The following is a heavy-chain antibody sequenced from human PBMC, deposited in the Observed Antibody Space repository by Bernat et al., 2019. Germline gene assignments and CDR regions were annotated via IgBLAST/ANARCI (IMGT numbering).Heavy chain of an antibody. D-gene: IGHD2-2*01. J-gene: IGHJ4*02. V-gene: IGHV3-30*01. CDR2: ISYDGSNK. CDR1: GFTFSSYA. Sequence: QVQLVESGGGVVQPGRSLRLSCAASGFTFSSYAMHWVRQAPGKGLEWVAVISYDGSNKYYADSVKGRFTISRDNSKNTLYLQMNSLRAEDTAVYYCARGSDIVVVPAVIPGGDYFDYWGQGTLVTVSS. CDR3: ARGSDIVVVPAVIPGGDYFDY.